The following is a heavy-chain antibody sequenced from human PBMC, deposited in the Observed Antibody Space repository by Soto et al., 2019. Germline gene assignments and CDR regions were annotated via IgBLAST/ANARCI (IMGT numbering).Heavy chain of an antibody. J-gene: IGHJ5*02. CDR1: GYTFIDYF. D-gene: IGHD2-15*01. V-gene: IGHV1-2*02. Sequence: ASVKVSCKASGYTFIDYFIQWVRQAPGQGLEWMGWINPSSGETTYAQKFQGRVTMTRDTSISTAYMELSRLRSDDTAVYYCAIXVVVAATGQASYNWFDPWGQGTLVTVSS. CDR3: AIXVVVAATGQASYNWFDP. CDR2: INPSSGET.